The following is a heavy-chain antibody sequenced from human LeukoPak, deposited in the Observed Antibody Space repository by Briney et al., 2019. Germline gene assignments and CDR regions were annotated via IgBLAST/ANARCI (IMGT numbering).Heavy chain of an antibody. CDR2: IRYDGSNK. J-gene: IGHJ5*02. D-gene: IGHD6-19*01. CDR3: AKDPGIAVAGTAAADP. Sequence: GGSLRLSCAASGFTFSSYAMHWVRQAPGKGLEWVAFIRYDGSNKYYADSVKGRFTISRDNSKNTLYLQMNSLRAEDTAVYYCAKDPGIAVAGTAAADPWGQGTLVTVSS. CDR1: GFTFSSYA. V-gene: IGHV3-30*02.